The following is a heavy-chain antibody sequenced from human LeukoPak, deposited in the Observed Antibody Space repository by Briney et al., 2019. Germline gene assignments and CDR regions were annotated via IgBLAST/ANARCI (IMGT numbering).Heavy chain of an antibody. CDR2: ISSSRSYI. V-gene: IGHV3-21*01. Sequence: GGSLRLSCAASGFTFSSYTMNWVRQAPGTGLEWVSSISSSRSYIYYADSVKGRFTISRDNAKNSLYLQMNSLRAEDTAVYYCAIRGYSGSLASWGQGTLVTVSS. CDR3: AIRGYSGSLAS. J-gene: IGHJ5*02. CDR1: GFTFSSYT. D-gene: IGHD1-26*01.